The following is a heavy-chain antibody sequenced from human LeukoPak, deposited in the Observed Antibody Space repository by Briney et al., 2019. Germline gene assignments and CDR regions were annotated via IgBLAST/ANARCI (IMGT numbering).Heavy chain of an antibody. V-gene: IGHV4-4*02. D-gene: IGHD2-15*01. CDR3: ARDGGGFDY. Sequence: SETLSLTCAVSGGSINNRNWWSWVRQPPGKGLEWIGQMYHSGSTNYNPSLKSRLTISVDKSNNQFSLKLRYVTAADTAMYYCARDGGGFDYWGQGTLVTVSS. CDR1: GGSINNRNW. CDR2: MYHSGST. J-gene: IGHJ4*02.